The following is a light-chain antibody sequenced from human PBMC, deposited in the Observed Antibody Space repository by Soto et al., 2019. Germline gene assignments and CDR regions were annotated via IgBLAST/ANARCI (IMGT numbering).Light chain of an antibody. CDR2: KAS. CDR1: QSINSW. CDR3: QQYNNWPSFT. Sequence: DIQMTQSPSTLSASVGDRVTITCRASQSINSWLAWYQQKPGKAPKLLIYKASTLESGVPSRFSGSGSGTEFTLTISSLQSEDFAVYYCQQYNNWPSFTFGGGTKVEIK. J-gene: IGKJ4*01. V-gene: IGKV1-5*03.